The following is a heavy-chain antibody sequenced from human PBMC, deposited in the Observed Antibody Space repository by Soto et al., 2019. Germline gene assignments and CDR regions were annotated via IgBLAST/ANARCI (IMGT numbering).Heavy chain of an antibody. CDR1: GFTLSSTW. Sequence: GGSLRLSCAASGFTLSSTWMTWVRQAPGKGLEWVANIKQDGSEKYYLDSVKGRFTVSRDNAKNSLFLQMTSLTPEDTAVYYCARDGLNWNSVHYGMDVWGQGTTVTVS. J-gene: IGHJ6*02. D-gene: IGHD1-20*01. CDR3: ARDGLNWNSVHYGMDV. V-gene: IGHV3-7*01. CDR2: IKQDGSEK.